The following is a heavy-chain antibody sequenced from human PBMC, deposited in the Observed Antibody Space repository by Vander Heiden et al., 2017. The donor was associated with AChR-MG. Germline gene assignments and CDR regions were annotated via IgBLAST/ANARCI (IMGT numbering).Heavy chain of an antibody. J-gene: IGHJ4*02. CDR3: ARSAYSSSPHFFDY. Sequence: QVQLVESGGGVVQPGRSLRPSCAASGFTFSGNAMHWVRQAPGKGLEWVAVISNDGDNKYYADSVKGRFTVSRDNSKNTLYLQMNSLRAEDTAVYYCARSAYSSSPHFFDYWGQGTLVTVSS. V-gene: IGHV3-30-3*01. D-gene: IGHD6-6*01. CDR1: GFTFSGNA. CDR2: ISNDGDNK.